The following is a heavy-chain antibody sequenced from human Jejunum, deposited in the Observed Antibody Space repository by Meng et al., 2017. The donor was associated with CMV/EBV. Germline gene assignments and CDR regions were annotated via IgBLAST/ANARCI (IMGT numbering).Heavy chain of an antibody. CDR1: GSTFSNSA. D-gene: IGHD1-26*01. CDR3: AGGLGGTIDY. J-gene: IGHJ4*02. V-gene: IGHV1-69*04. CDR2: IIPAFDRT. Sequence: SCKASGSTFSNSATSWVRQAPGQGLEWMGNIIPAFDRTNYAQKFQGRVTITADRSTNTAYMELSSLRSDDTAIYYCAGGLGGTIDYWGQGTLVTVS.